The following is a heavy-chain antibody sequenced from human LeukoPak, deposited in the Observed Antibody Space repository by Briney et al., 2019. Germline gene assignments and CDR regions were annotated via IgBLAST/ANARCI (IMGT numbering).Heavy chain of an antibody. CDR2: INPSGGST. V-gene: IGHV1-46*01. D-gene: IGHD4-17*01. J-gene: IGHJ3*02. CDR1: GCTFTSYY. Sequence: ASVKVSCKASGCTFTSYYMHWVRQAPGQGLEWMGIINPSGGSTSYAQKFRGRVTMTRDTSTSTVYMELSSLRSEDTAVYYCARDRNGDYAPHDAFDIWGQGTMVTVSS. CDR3: ARDRNGDYAPHDAFDI.